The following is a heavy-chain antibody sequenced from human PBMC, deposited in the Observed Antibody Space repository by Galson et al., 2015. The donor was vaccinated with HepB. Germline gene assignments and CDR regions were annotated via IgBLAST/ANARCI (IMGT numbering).Heavy chain of an antibody. J-gene: IGHJ4*02. D-gene: IGHD3-22*01. CDR2: ISAGDGRNT. V-gene: IGHV3-30*04. Sequence: SLRLSCAASGLIFSNSVMHWVRQAPGKGLEWEALISAGDGRNTNYADSVRGRFTISRDNSKNKLFLGMNSLRAEDTAVYYCAREGFSSGHAGIFDCWGQGTLVTVSS. CDR1: GLIFSNSV. CDR3: AREGFSSGHAGIFDC.